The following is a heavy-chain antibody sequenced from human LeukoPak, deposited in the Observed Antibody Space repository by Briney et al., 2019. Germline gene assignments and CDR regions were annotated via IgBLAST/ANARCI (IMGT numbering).Heavy chain of an antibody. D-gene: IGHD2-15*01. CDR1: GFTFSSYS. V-gene: IGHV3-21*01. CDR2: ISSSSSYI. J-gene: IGHJ3*02. CDR3: ARVDRYCSGGSCYSGAFDI. Sequence: PGGSLRLSCAASGFTFSSYSMNLVRQAPGKGLEWVSSISSSSSYIYYADSVKGRFTISRDNAKNSLYLQMNSLRAEDTAVYYCARVDRYCSGGSCYSGAFDIWGQGTMVTVSS.